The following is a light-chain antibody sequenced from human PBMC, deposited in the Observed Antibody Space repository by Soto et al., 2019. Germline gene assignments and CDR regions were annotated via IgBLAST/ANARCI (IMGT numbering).Light chain of an antibody. CDR2: GNS. J-gene: IGLJ2*01. Sequence: QAVVTQPPSVSGAPGQRVTISCTGSSYNIGAGYDVHWYQQLPGTAPKLLIYGNSNRPSGVPDRFSGSKSGTSASLAITGLQAEDEADYYCQSYDSSLSGNVVFGGGTKVTVL. CDR3: QSYDSSLSGNVV. V-gene: IGLV1-40*01. CDR1: SYNIGAGYD.